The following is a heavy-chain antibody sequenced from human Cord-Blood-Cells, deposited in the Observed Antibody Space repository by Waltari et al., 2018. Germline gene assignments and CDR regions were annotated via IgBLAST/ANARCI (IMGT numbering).Heavy chain of an antibody. V-gene: IGHV4-38-2*02. CDR3: ARMGNTVTLSWFDP. J-gene: IGHJ5*02. Sequence: QVQLQESGPGLVKPSETLSLTCTVSGYSISSGYYWGWIRQPPGKGLEWIGSIYHSGRTYYNPSRKSRVTRSVDPAKNQFSRKLSSVTAADTAVYYCARMGNTVTLSWFDPWGQGTLVTVSS. D-gene: IGHD4-4*01. CDR2: IYHSGRT. CDR1: GYSISSGYY.